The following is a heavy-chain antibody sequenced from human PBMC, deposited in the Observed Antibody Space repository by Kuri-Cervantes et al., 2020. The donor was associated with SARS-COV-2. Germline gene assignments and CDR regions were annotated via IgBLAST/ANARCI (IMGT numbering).Heavy chain of an antibody. D-gene: IGHD6-13*01. CDR1: KFSFNNSV. V-gene: IGHV3-30-3*01. CDR3: ARGRGAGIAAAGSD. CDR2: ISYDGSNK. J-gene: IGHJ4*02. Sequence: GESLKISCATSKFSFNNSVIHWVRQAPGKGLEWVAVISYDGSNKYYADSVKGRFTISRDNSKNTLYLQMNSLRAEDTAVYYCARGRGAGIAAAGSDWGQGTLVTVSS.